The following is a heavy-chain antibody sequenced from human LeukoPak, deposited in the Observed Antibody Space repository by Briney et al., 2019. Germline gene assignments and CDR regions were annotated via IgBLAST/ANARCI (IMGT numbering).Heavy chain of an antibody. J-gene: IGHJ4*02. CDR1: GGSISSYY. CDR3: ARHRGPYSSGSYFSDY. V-gene: IGHV4-59*08. D-gene: IGHD6-19*01. CDR2: IYYSGSGST. Sequence: PSETLSLTCTVSGGSISSYYWSWIRQPPGKGLDWIGYIYYSGSGSTNYNPSLKSRVTISVDTAKNQFSLRLSSVTAADTAVYYCARHRGPYSSGSYFSDYWGQGTLVTVSS.